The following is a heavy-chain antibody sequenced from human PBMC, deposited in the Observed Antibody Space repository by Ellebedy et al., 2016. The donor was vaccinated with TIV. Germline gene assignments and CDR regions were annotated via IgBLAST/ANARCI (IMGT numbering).Heavy chain of an antibody. Sequence: GESLKISXAASGSIFSTSGMDWVRQAPGKGLEWVAVIWYDGSNENYVDSVKGRFTISRDNSKNTLFLQMNSLRAEDTAVYYCARDGGAYWGQGTLVTVSS. D-gene: IGHD3-10*01. CDR3: ARDGGAY. CDR1: GSIFSTSG. CDR2: IWYDGSNE. V-gene: IGHV3-33*01. J-gene: IGHJ4*02.